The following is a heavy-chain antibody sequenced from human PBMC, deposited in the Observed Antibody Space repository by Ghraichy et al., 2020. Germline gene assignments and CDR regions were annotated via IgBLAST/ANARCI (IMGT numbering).Heavy chain of an antibody. D-gene: IGHD3-10*01. CDR2: VYDSGKT. Sequence: SETLSLTCAVSGDSMTTYYWNWIRQSPEKGLEWIAYVYDSGKTNYNPSLRSRVTVSVDTSKKQFSLKLTSVTAADTAVYYCAGTLRGLIIGDYYSAMEVWGQGTTVTVSS. CDR3: AGTLRGLIIGDYYSAMEV. CDR1: GDSMTTYY. V-gene: IGHV4-59*01. J-gene: IGHJ6*02.